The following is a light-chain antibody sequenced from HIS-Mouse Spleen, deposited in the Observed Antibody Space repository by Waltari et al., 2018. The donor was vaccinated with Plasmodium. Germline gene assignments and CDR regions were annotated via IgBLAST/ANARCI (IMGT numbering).Light chain of an antibody. CDR3: QQYNNWPAWT. CDR1: QSVSSN. V-gene: IGKV3-15*01. Sequence: EIVMTPSPATLSVSPGERATLSGRASQSVSSNLAWYQQKPGQAPRLLIYGASTRATGIPARFSGSGSGTEFTLTISSLQSEDFAVYYCQQYNNWPAWTFGQGTKVEIK. J-gene: IGKJ1*01. CDR2: GAS.